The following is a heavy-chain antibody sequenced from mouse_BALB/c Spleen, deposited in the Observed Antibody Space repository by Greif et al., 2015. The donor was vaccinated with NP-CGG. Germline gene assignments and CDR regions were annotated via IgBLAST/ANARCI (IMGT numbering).Heavy chain of an antibody. V-gene: IGHV1-14*01. CDR1: GYTFTSYV. D-gene: IGHD3-1*01. Sequence: EVKLMESGPELVKPGASVKMSCKASGYTFTSYVMHWVKQKPGQGLEWIGYINPYNDGTKYNEKFKGKATLTSDKSSSTAYMELSSLTSEDSAVYYCARWGGSGSFAYWGQGTLVTVSA. J-gene: IGHJ3*01. CDR3: ARWGGSGSFAY. CDR2: INPYNDGT.